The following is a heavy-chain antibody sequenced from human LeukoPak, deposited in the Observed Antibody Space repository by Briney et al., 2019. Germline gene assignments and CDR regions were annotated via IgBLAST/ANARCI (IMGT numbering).Heavy chain of an antibody. CDR3: ARVWETTYCSGGSCYSPVFDY. D-gene: IGHD2-15*01. V-gene: IGHV1-18*01. CDR1: GYTFTSYG. J-gene: IGHJ4*02. Sequence: VASVKVSCKASGYTFTSYGISWVRQAPGQGLEWMGWISAYNGNTNYAQKLQGRVTMTTDTSTSTVYMELRSLRSDDTAVYYCARVWETTYCSGGSCYSPVFDYWGQGTLVTVSS. CDR2: ISAYNGNT.